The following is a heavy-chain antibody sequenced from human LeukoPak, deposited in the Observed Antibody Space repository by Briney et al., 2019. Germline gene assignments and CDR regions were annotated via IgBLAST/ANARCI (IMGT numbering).Heavy chain of an antibody. D-gene: IGHD6-19*01. V-gene: IGHV3-53*01. CDR1: GFTVSTNY. Sequence: GGSLRLSCAASGFTVSTNYMSWVRQAPGKGLEWVSIIYSGGSTSYADSVKGRFTISRGISKNTLFLQMSSLRAEDTALYYCARSAVGFDYRGQGSLVTVSS. CDR3: ARSAVGFDY. J-gene: IGHJ4*02. CDR2: IYSGGST.